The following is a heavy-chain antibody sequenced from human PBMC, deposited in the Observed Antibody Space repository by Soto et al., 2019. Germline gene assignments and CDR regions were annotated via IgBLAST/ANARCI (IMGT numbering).Heavy chain of an antibody. J-gene: IGHJ5*02. V-gene: IGHV3-30*18. CDR3: AKGEDYGDYELPWFDP. CDR2: ISYDGSNK. D-gene: IGHD4-17*01. Sequence: QVQLVESGGGVVQPGRSLRLSCAASGFTFSSYGMHWVRQAPGKGLEWVAVISYDGSNKYYADSVKGRFTISRDNSKNTLYLQMNSLRAEDTAVYSCAKGEDYGDYELPWFDPWGQGTLVTVSS. CDR1: GFTFSSYG.